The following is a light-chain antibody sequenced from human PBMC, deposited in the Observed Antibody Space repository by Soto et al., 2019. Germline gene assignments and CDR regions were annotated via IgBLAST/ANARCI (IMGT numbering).Light chain of an antibody. CDR1: QSVSSK. V-gene: IGKV3-15*01. CDR2: GAS. CDR3: QQDNHLPQT. Sequence: EIVMTQSPVTLSVSPGERATLSCRASQSVSSKLAWYHQKPGQAPRLLIYGASSRATGIPARFSSSGSVTEVTLSNSSLQTEDFAVYYCQQDNHLPQTFGQGTQHEIK. J-gene: IGKJ2*01.